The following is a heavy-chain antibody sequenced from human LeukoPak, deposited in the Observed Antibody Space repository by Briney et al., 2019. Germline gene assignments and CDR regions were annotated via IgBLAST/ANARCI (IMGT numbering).Heavy chain of an antibody. J-gene: IGHJ4*02. V-gene: IGHV3-9*01. D-gene: IGHD5-24*01. CDR1: GFTFDDYA. CDR2: ISWNSGSI. Sequence: PGRSLRLSCAASGFTFDDYAMHWVRQAPGKGLEWVSGISWNSGSIGYADSVKGRFTISRDNAKNSLYLQMNSLRAEDTALYYCAKDKSFDGYSPFGYWGQGTLVTVSS. CDR3: AKDKSFDGYSPFGY.